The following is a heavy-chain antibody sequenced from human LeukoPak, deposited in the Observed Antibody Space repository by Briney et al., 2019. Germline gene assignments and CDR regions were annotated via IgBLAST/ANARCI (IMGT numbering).Heavy chain of an antibody. CDR3: AKDSSNYVWGSYRYYGLDY. CDR2: ISWNSGSI. Sequence: GGSLRLSCAASGFTFDDYAMHWVRQAPGKGLEWVSGISWNSGSIGYADSVKGRFTISRDNAKNSLYLQMNSLRAEDTALYYCAKDSSNYVWGSYRYYGLDYWGREPWSPSPQ. V-gene: IGHV3-9*01. CDR1: GFTFDDYA. D-gene: IGHD3-16*02. J-gene: IGHJ4*02.